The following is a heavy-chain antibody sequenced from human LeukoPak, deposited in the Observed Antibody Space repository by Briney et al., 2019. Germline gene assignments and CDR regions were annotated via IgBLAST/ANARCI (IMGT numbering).Heavy chain of an antibody. Sequence: SETLSLTCAVSGGSISSGGYSWSWIRQPPGKGLEWIGYIYHSGSTYYNPSLRSRVTVSVDTSKNQFSLRLSSVTAADTAVDYCGRRGDSYAVFDNWGQGTLVTVSS. CDR3: GRRGDSYAVFDN. V-gene: IGHV4-30-2*01. CDR1: GGSISSGGYS. D-gene: IGHD5-18*01. CDR2: IYHSGST. J-gene: IGHJ4*02.